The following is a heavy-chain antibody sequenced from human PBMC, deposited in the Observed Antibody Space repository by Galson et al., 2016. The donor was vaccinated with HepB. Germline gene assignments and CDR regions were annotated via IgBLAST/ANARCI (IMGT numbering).Heavy chain of an antibody. Sequence: SETLSLTCAVSGASISSSNWWSWVRQPPGKGLEWIGEMYRSGSTRYNPSLKSRVTISMDKSKNQFSLKLNSLTAADTAVYFCASQRLTTFGVVQTWGLFDYWGQGTLVTVSS. CDR1: GASISSSNW. D-gene: IGHD3-3*01. V-gene: IGHV4-4*02. J-gene: IGHJ4*02. CDR2: MYRSGST. CDR3: ASQRLTTFGVVQTWGLFDY.